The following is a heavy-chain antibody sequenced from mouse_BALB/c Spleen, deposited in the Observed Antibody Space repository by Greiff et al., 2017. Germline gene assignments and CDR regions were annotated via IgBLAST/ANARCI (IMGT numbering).Heavy chain of an antibody. CDR2: IWGDGST. CDR1: GFSLTGYG. Sequence: VKVVESGPGLVAPSQSLSITCTVSGFSLTGYGVNWVRQPPGKGLEWLGMIWGDGSTDYNSALKSRLSISKDNSKSQVFLKMNSLQTDDTARYYCARERSSGYGAMDYWGQGTSVTVSS. D-gene: IGHD3-1*01. V-gene: IGHV2-6-7*01. CDR3: ARERSSGYGAMDY. J-gene: IGHJ4*01.